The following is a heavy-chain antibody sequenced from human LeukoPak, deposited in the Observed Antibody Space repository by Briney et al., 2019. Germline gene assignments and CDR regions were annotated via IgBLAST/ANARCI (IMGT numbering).Heavy chain of an antibody. CDR3: GRDRLIDARFGELSN. V-gene: IGHV3-48*04. Sequence: GGSQRLSCAASGFIFSNYNMNWVRQAAGKVMGWDSFIISSSTTIFYAASVKGRFTISRDNAKNSLYLQMSRLRAEDTAVYYCGRDRLIDARFGELSNWGQGTLVTASS. J-gene: IGHJ4*02. D-gene: IGHD3-10*01. CDR2: IISSSTTI. CDR1: GFIFSNYN.